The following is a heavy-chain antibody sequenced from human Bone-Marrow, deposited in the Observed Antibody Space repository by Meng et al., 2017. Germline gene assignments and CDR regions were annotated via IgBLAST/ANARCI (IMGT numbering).Heavy chain of an antibody. J-gene: IGHJ4*02. V-gene: IGHV4-31*01. D-gene: IGHD1-14*01. CDR3: AREASPEYYFDY. CDR2: IYYSGST. CDR1: GGSISSGGYY. Sequence: QVRMQEAGPGLVRPSQTPSLPGTVSGGSISSGGYYWSWIRQHPGKGLEWIGYIYYSGSTYYNPSLKSLVTISVDTSKNQFSLKLSSVTAADTAVYYCAREASPEYYFDYWGQGTLVTVSS.